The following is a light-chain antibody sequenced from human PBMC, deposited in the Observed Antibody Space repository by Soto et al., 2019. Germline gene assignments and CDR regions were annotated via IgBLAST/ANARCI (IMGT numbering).Light chain of an antibody. CDR2: KSS. J-gene: IGKJ1*01. CDR1: QSVSIW. CDR3: QQFNTYPWT. V-gene: IGKV1-5*03. Sequence: DIHMTQSPSTLSASEGDIVTISCRASQSVSIWLAWYQQKPGRAPKLLIYKSSILESGVPSRLRGSGYGTELTITISSMQTDDFETYYCQQFNTYPWTFGQGTKVDIK.